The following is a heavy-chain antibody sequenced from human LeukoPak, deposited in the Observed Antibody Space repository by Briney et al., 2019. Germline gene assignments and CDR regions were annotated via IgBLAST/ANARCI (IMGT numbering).Heavy chain of an antibody. J-gene: IGHJ4*02. CDR2: INPRGGST. Sequence: AAVKVSCKASGYTFTSYYMHWVRQAPGQGLGWMGIINPRGGSTSYAQKFQGRVTMTRDTSTSTVYMELSSLRSEDTAVYYCARGTTYSSSLTGPNSSGYDYWGQGTLVTVSS. V-gene: IGHV1-46*01. CDR1: GYTFTSYY. CDR3: ARGTTYSSSLTGPNSSGYDY. D-gene: IGHD6-13*01.